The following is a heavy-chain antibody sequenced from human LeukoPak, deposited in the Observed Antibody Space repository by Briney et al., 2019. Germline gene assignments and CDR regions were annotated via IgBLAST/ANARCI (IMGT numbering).Heavy chain of an antibody. CDR2: IYYSGST. D-gene: IGHD2-2*01. Sequence: SETLSLTCTVSGGSISSYYWSWIRQPPGKGLEWIGYIYYSGSTNYNPSLKSRVTISVDTSKNQFSLKLSSVTAAGTAVYYCARDQYCSSTSCRTFDIWGQGTMVTVSS. J-gene: IGHJ3*02. CDR1: GGSISSYY. CDR3: ARDQYCSSTSCRTFDI. V-gene: IGHV4-59*01.